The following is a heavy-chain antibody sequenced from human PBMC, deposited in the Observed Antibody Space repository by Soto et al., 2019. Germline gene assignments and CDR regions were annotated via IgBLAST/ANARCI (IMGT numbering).Heavy chain of an antibody. D-gene: IGHD3-10*01. CDR3: AKEAPPFYYGSGSSQFDY. J-gene: IGHJ4*02. CDR1: GFTFSSYA. Sequence: PGGSLRLSCAASGFTFSSYAMSWVRQAPGKGLEWVSAISGSGGSTYYADSVKGRFTISRDNSKNTLYLQMNSLRAEDTAVYYCAKEAPPFYYGSGSSQFDYWGQGTLDTVSS. V-gene: IGHV3-23*01. CDR2: ISGSGGST.